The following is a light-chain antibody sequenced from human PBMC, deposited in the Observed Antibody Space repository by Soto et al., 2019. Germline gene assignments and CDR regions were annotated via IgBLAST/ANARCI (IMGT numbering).Light chain of an antibody. Sequence: DIQMTQSPSSLSASVGDRVTITCRASGTISVYLAWYRHKPGKVPERLIYASSILQSGVPSRFSGSRDGTEFTLTISSLQPEDVATYYCQQLFMYPPTFGPGTKVDIK. V-gene: IGKV1-27*01. CDR1: GTISVY. J-gene: IGKJ3*01. CDR2: ASS. CDR3: QQLFMYPPT.